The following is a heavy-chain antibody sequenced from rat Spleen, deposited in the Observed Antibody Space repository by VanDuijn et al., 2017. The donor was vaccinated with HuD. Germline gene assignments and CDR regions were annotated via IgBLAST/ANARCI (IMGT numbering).Heavy chain of an antibody. J-gene: IGHJ3*01. CDR1: GFIFSNYY. CDR3: ARPGVGGFAY. V-gene: IGHV5-25*01. CDR2: ISTGGGNT. Sequence: EVQLVESGGGLVQPGRSMKLSCVASGFIFSNYYMAWVRQAPTKGLEWVAYISTGGGNTSYRDSVKGRVTISRDNAKSTLSLQMDSLRSEDTATDFCARPGVGGFAYWGQGTLVTVSS. D-gene: IGHD1-1*01.